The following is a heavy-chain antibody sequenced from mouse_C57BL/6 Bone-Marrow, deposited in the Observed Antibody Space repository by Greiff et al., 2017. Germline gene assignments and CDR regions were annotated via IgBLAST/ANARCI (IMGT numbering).Heavy chain of an antibody. Sequence: VQLQQSGAELVRPGPSVKVSCKASGYAFTNYLIEWVKQRPGQGLEWIGVINPGSGGTNYSEKFKGKATLTADKSSSTAYMQLSSLTSDDSAGYFCTRCGYSNLFAYWGQGTLVTVSA. CDR3: TRCGYSNLFAY. J-gene: IGHJ3*01. V-gene: IGHV1-54*01. CDR2: INPGSGGT. CDR1: GYAFTNYL. D-gene: IGHD2-5*01.